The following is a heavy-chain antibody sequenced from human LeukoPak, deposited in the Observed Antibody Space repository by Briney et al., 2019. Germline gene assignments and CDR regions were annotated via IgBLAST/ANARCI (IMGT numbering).Heavy chain of an antibody. V-gene: IGHV4-31*03. J-gene: IGHJ5*02. CDR3: ARGSDDIVVANWFDP. D-gene: IGHD2-15*01. Sequence: SQTLSLTCTVSGGSISSGGYYWSWIRQHPGKGLEWIGYIYYSGSTYYNPSLKSRVTISVDTSKNQFSLKLSSVTAADTAVYYCARGSDDIVVANWFDPWGQGTLVTVSS. CDR1: GGSISSGGYY. CDR2: IYYSGST.